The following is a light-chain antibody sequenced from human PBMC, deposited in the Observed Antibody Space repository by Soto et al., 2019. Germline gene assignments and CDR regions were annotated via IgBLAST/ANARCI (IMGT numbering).Light chain of an antibody. Sequence: NMVTQSPVTLSLSPGESATLSCRASRSFTSNYLAWYQQKPGQTPRLLIYGASSRDTGIPDRFSGSGSGTEFTLTISRLEPEDFAVYYCQHYVDLPWTFGQGTKVDIK. CDR2: GAS. CDR1: RSFTSNY. V-gene: IGKV3-20*01. J-gene: IGKJ1*01. CDR3: QHYVDLPWT.